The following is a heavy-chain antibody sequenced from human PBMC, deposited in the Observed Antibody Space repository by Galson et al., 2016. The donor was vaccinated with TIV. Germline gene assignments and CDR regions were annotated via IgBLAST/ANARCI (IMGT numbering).Heavy chain of an antibody. D-gene: IGHD5-12*01. CDR2: VYYTGGT. V-gene: IGHV4-59*01. Sequence: ETLSLTCTVSGGSMRDSYWSWIRQTPGKGLEWIGYVYYTGGTKYNPSLKSRVTIAVDTSKNQFSLRLSSVTAADTAMYYCARDIGGYDFDYWGQGTLVAVSS. CDR1: GGSMRDSY. J-gene: IGHJ4*02. CDR3: ARDIGGYDFDY.